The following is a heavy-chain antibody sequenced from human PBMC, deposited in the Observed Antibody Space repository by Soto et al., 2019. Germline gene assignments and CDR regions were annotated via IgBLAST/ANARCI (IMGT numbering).Heavy chain of an antibody. V-gene: IGHV4-28*01. CDR3: ARREIQGPIDY. CDR2: IYYSGTT. CDR1: GYSISSSNW. Sequence: QVQLQESGPRLVKPSDTLSLTCAVSGYSISSSNWWGWFRQPPGKGLERIGYIYYSGTTYYNPSLKSRVTMSVDTSKNQLSLKLTSVTAVDTAVYYCARREIQGPIDYWGQGTLVTVSS. D-gene: IGHD1-26*01. J-gene: IGHJ4*02.